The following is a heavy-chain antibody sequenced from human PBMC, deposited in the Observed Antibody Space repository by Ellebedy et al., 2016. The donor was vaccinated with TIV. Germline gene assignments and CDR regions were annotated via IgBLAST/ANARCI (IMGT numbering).Heavy chain of an antibody. CDR3: AEYNPTVNFFDY. V-gene: IGHV4-39*01. CDR2: IYYSGST. J-gene: IGHJ4*02. D-gene: IGHD1-14*01. CDR1: GGSVSSGSYY. Sequence: SETLSLTXTVSGGSVSSGSYYWGWIRQPPGKGLEWIGSIYYSGSTYYNPSLKSRVTISVDTSKNQFSLKLSSVTAADTAVYYCAEYNPTVNFFDYWGQGTLVTVSS.